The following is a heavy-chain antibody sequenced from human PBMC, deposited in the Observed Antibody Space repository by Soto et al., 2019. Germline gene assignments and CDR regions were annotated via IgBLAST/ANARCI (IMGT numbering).Heavy chain of an antibody. V-gene: IGHV3-15*07. D-gene: IGHD3-10*01. J-gene: IGHJ6*02. Sequence: EVQLAESGGGLVKPGGSLRLSCAVSGITVNNAWMNWVRQAPGKGLEWVGHIKSKTDAGTTDYAAPVKGRFTISRDDSKNMLYLQMNSLKTEDTAVYYCSTFSYYYYYGMDVWGQETTVTVSS. CDR1: GITVNNAW. CDR2: IKSKTDAGTT. CDR3: STFSYYYYYGMDV.